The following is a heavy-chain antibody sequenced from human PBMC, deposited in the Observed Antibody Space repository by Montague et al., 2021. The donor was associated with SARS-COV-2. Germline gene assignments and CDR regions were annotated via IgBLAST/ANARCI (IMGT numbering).Heavy chain of an antibody. CDR1: TEAFNGYY. J-gene: IGHJ6*02. Sequence: SETLSLTCAVYTEAFNGYYWTWIRQPPGKGLEWIGEVSHPGSAKYNPSLKSRVTITVDTYRKQVSLRLTSVTAADTAVYYCARPLLRGLYYGWDAWGQGTTVTVSS. V-gene: IGHV4-34*01. CDR2: VSHPGSA. CDR3: ARPLLRGLYYGWDA. D-gene: IGHD2-15*01.